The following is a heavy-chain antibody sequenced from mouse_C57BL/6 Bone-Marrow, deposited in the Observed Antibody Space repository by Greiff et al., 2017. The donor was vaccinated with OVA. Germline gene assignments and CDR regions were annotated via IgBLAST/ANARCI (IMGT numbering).Heavy chain of an antibody. CDR2: ISSGSSTI. D-gene: IGHD2-5*01. CDR1: GFTFSDYG. V-gene: IGHV5-17*01. Sequence: EVKLMESGGGLVKPGGSLKLSCAASGFTFSDYGMHWVRQAPEKGLEWVAYISSGSSTIYSADTVKGRFPISRDNAKNTLFLQMTSLRSEDTAMYYCAKGSNYGWYFDVWGTGTTVTVSS. CDR3: AKGSNYGWYFDV. J-gene: IGHJ1*03.